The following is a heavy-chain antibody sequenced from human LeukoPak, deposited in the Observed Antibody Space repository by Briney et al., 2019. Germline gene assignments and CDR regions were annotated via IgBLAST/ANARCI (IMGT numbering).Heavy chain of an antibody. Sequence: SETLSLTCSVSGGSISSYFWNWIRQPPGKGLEWIAHIHDSGTTHYNPSLTGRVTLSMDPSKSQFSLELSSVTPSDTALYYSARSLDIGWDGQNFLDHWGQGTLVTVSS. V-gene: IGHV4-59*08. CDR2: IHDSGTT. CDR3: ARSLDIGWDGQNFLDH. D-gene: IGHD6-19*01. CDR1: GGSISSYF. J-gene: IGHJ5*02.